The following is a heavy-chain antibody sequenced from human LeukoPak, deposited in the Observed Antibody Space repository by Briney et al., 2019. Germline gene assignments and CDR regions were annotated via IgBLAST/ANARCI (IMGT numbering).Heavy chain of an antibody. V-gene: IGHV3-23*01. CDR2: ISVSGDNT. J-gene: IGHJ4*02. Sequence: GGSLRLSCAASGFTFSSYAMSWVRQAPGKGLEWVSAISVSGDNTYYADSVKGRFTLFRDNSKNTLYLQMNRLRVEDTAVYYCAKEGGGADDYWGQGTLVTVSS. D-gene: IGHD3-16*01. CDR3: AKEGGGADDY. CDR1: GFTFSSYA.